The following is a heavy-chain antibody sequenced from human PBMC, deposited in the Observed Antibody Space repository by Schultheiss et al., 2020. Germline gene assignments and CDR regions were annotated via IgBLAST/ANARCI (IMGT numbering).Heavy chain of an antibody. V-gene: IGHV4-61*01. CDR1: GGSVSSGSYY. CDR3: ARPMRGSSSGYYRY. J-gene: IGHJ4*02. D-gene: IGHD3-22*01. CDR2: IYHSGST. Sequence: SATLSLTCTVSGGSVSSGSYYWSWIRQPPGKGLEWVGEIYHSGSTNYNPSLKSRVTISVDTSKNQFSLKLSSVTAADTAVYYCARPMRGSSSGYYRYWGQGTLVTGSS.